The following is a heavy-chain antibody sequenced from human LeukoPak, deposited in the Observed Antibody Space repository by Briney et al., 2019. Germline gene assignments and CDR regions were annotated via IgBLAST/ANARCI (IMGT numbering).Heavy chain of an antibody. CDR3: VGFGESIDAFDI. Sequence: PSETLSLTCAVSGGSISTSNWWNWVRQPPGKGLEWIGEIYHSGSTNYNPSLKSRVTISVDKSKNQFSLKLSSVTAADTAVYYCVGFGESIDAFDIWGQGTMVTVSS. J-gene: IGHJ3*02. CDR1: GGSISTSNW. CDR2: IYHSGST. V-gene: IGHV4-4*02. D-gene: IGHD3-10*01.